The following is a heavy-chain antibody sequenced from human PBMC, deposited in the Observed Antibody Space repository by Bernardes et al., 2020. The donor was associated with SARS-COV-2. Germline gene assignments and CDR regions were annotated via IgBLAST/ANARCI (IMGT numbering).Heavy chain of an antibody. J-gene: IGHJ4*02. CDR2: ISVTGLTT. D-gene: IGHD2-15*01. CDR3: ARGWRENSFDY. V-gene: IGHV3-23*01. CDR1: RFSFSSYA. Sequence: GGSLRLSCGASRFSFSSYAMSWVRQAPGKGLEWVSSISVTGLTTYYADSVKGRFTVSRDNSQNTLYLQMNSLRAEDTAIYYCARGWRENSFDYWGQGALVTVSS.